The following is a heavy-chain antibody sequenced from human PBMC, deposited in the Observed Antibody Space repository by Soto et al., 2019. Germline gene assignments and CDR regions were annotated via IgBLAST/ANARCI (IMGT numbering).Heavy chain of an antibody. CDR1: GGSITGAYY. CDR3: ARVRDSFGLDV. D-gene: IGHD2-15*01. Sequence: QVQPQESGPGLVKSSETLSLTCRLSGGSITGAYYWNWIRQHPGKGLEWIGSIHYRGSTYYNPSLKTRITISLDRSNNQFSLNLSSVTAADTAVYYCARVRDSFGLDVWGQGTTVTVSS. J-gene: IGHJ6*02. CDR2: IHYRGST. V-gene: IGHV4-31*03.